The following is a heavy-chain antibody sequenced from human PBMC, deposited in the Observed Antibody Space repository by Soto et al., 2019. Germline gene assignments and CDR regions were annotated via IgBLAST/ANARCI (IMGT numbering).Heavy chain of an antibody. CDR1: GYTLTSYY. D-gene: IGHD6-6*01. V-gene: IGHV1-46*01. Sequence: QVQLVQSGAEVKKPGASVKVSCKASGYTLTSYYMHWVRQAPGKGLEWMGIINPSGGSTSYAQKFQGRVTMTRDTSTSTVYMELSSLRSEDTAVYYCAAVSIAARPFDYWGQGTLVTVSS. CDR3: AAVSIAARPFDY. CDR2: INPSGGST. J-gene: IGHJ4*02.